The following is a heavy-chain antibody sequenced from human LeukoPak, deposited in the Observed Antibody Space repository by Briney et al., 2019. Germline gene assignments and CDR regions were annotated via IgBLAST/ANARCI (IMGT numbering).Heavy chain of an antibody. D-gene: IGHD2-15*01. CDR3: ARSQLGYCSGGSCQLLDY. Sequence: KISCKGSGYSFTSYWIGWVRQAPGQGLEWMGRIIPILGIANYAQKFQGRVMITADKSTSTAYMELSSLRSEDTAVYYCARSQLGYCSGGSCQLLDYWGQGTLVTVSS. V-gene: IGHV1-69*02. CDR1: GYSFTSYW. CDR2: IIPILGIA. J-gene: IGHJ4*02.